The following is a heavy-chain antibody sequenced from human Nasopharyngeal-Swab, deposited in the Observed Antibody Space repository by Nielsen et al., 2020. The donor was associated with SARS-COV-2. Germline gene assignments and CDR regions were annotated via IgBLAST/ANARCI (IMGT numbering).Heavy chain of an antibody. CDR1: GGSISSYY. Sequence: SETLSLTCTVSGGSISSYYWSWIRQPPGKGLEWIGYIYYSGSTNYNPSLKSRVTISVDTSKNQFSLKLSSVTAADTAVYYCAGDLGGAAAGTDYWGQGTLVTVSS. V-gene: IGHV4-59*01. D-gene: IGHD6-13*01. CDR3: AGDLGGAAAGTDY. CDR2: IYYSGST. J-gene: IGHJ4*02.